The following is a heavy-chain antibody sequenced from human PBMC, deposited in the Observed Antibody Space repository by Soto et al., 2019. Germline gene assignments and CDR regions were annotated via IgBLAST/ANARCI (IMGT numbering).Heavy chain of an antibody. J-gene: IGHJ4*02. D-gene: IGHD2-15*01. CDR1: GFTFSSYA. Sequence: EVQLLESGGGLVQPGGSLRLSCAASGFTFSSYATSWVRQAPGKGLEWVSAISGSGGSTYYADSVKGRFTISRDNSKNTLYLQMNSLRAEDTAVYYCAKDDINIVVGPSSDYWGQGTLVTVSS. CDR3: AKDDINIVVGPSSDY. V-gene: IGHV3-23*01. CDR2: ISGSGGST.